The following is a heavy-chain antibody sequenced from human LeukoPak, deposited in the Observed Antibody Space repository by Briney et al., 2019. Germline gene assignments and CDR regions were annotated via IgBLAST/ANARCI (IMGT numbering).Heavy chain of an antibody. CDR2: INPNSGGT. D-gene: IGHD5-18*01. Sequence: ASVKVSCKASGYTFTGYYMHWVRQAPGQGLEWMGRINPNSGGTNYAQKFQGWVTMTRDTSISTAYMELSRLRSDDTAVYYCARGLTLGDTAMFDPWGQGTLVTVSS. CDR3: ARGLTLGDTAMFDP. V-gene: IGHV1-2*04. CDR1: GYTFTGYY. J-gene: IGHJ5*02.